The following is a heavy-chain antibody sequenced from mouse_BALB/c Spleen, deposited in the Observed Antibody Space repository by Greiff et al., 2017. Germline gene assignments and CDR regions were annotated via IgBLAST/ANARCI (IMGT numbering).Heavy chain of an antibody. CDR2: INPSSGYT. CDR1: GYTFTSYT. CDR3: ASQLTGTAWFAY. Sequence: VKLQESGAELARPGASVKMSCKASGYTFTSYTMHWVKQRPGQGLEWIGYINPSSGYTNYNQKFKDKATLTADKSSSTAYMQLSSLSSEDSAVYYCASQLTGTAWFAYWGQGTLVTVSA. V-gene: IGHV1-4*01. J-gene: IGHJ3*01. D-gene: IGHD4-1*01.